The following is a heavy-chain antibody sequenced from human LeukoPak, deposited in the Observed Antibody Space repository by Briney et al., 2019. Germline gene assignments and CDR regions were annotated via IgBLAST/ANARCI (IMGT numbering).Heavy chain of an antibody. D-gene: IGHD5/OR15-5a*01. J-gene: IGHJ6*02. Sequence: GGSLRLSCAASGFTVSSNYMSWVRQAPGKGLEWVSVIYSGGSTYYADSVKGRFTISRDNSKNTLYLQMNSLRAEDTAVYYCARDRYSVYDLTYYYYGMDVWGQGTTVTVSS. CDR1: GFTVSSNY. V-gene: IGHV3-53*01. CDR3: ARDRYSVYDLTYYYYGMDV. CDR2: IYSGGST.